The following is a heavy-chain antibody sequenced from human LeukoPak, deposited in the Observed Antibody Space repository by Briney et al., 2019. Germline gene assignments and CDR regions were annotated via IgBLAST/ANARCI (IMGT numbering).Heavy chain of an antibody. Sequence: SQTLSLTCAISGDSVSSKSAAWNWIRQSPSRGLEWLGRTYYRSKWYNDYAVSVKSRISVNPDTTKNQFSLQLSSVTPEDTAVYYCARAYYDISTGHLDYWGQGTLVTVSP. CDR2: TYYRSKWYN. D-gene: IGHD3-9*01. V-gene: IGHV6-1*01. J-gene: IGHJ4*02. CDR1: GDSVSSKSAA. CDR3: ARAYYDISTGHLDY.